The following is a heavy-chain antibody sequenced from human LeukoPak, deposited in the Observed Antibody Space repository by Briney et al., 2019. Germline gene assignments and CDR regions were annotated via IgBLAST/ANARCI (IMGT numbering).Heavy chain of an antibody. D-gene: IGHD3-16*02. V-gene: IGHV3-23*01. CDR3: ARGYHDY. CDR1: GFTFSSYG. CDR2: ISGSGGST. J-gene: IGHJ4*02. Sequence: HPGGSLRLSCAASGFTFSSYGMSWVRQAPGKGLEWVSGISGSGGSTYYADSVQGRFTISRDNSKNTLYLQMNSLRAEDTAVYYCARGYHDYWGQGTLVTVSS.